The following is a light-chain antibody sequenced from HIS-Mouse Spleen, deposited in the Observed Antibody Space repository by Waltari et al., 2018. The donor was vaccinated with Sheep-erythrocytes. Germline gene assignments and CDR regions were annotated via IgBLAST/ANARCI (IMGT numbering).Light chain of an antibody. Sequence: QSALTQPASVSGSPGQSITIPCTGTSSDVGSYNFVSWYQQHPGKAPKLMIYEGSKRPSGVSNRFSGSKSGNTASLTISGLQAEDEADYYCCSYAGSYNHVFATGTKVTVL. CDR2: EGS. V-gene: IGLV2-23*01. CDR1: SSDVGSYNF. J-gene: IGLJ1*01. CDR3: CSYAGSYNHV.